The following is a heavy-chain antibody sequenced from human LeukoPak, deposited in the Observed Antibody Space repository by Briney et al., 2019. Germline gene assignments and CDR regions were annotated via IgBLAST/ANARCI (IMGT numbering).Heavy chain of an antibody. J-gene: IGHJ4*02. CDR1: GFTLSGYY. CDR3: ARGTFALIEVVDY. D-gene: IGHD2-8*01. CDR2: ISSSGSPI. Sequence: PGGAPRLSFAAPGFTLSGYYMSWVRQAPGEGLGWGFFISSSGSPIYYAESVKGRFTISRDNAKNSLYLQMNSLRAEDAAVYYCARGTFALIEVVDYWGQGTVVTVSS. V-gene: IGHV3-11*04.